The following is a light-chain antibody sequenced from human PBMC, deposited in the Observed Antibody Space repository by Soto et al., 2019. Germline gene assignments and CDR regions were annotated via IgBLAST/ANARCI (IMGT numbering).Light chain of an antibody. J-gene: IGLJ1*01. CDR3: SSYTTSNTV. CDR2: EVT. Sequence: QSALTQPASVSGSPGQSITIYCTGTSSDGGDYKDVPWYQQHHGKAPKLMIYEVTYRPSGVSDRFSGSKSGNTASLTISGLQAEDETDYYCSSYTTSNTVFVTGTKLTVL. CDR1: SSDGGDYKD. V-gene: IGLV2-14*01.